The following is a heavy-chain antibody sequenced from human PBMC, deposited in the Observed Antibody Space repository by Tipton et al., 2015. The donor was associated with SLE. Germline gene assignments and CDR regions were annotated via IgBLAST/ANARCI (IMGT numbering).Heavy chain of an antibody. Sequence: LSLTCAVFGGSFSGNFWSWVRQPPGKGLDWIGGVTPSGRINYNPSLEGRVTISVDTSKNQFSLKLTSVTAADTAVYHCTRVPRYNWNYIADWGQGTLVSVSS. V-gene: IGHV4-34*01. D-gene: IGHD1-7*01. CDR3: TRVPRYNWNYIAD. CDR1: GGSFSGNF. CDR2: VTPSGRI. J-gene: IGHJ4*02.